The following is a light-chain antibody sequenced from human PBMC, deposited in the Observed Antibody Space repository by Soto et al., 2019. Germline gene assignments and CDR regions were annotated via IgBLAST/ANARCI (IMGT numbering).Light chain of an antibody. CDR3: QQRSSWPPI. J-gene: IGKJ4*01. V-gene: IGKV3-11*01. CDR1: QRFSSH. Sequence: LLTQSAATLSLSPGERVTLSCRASQRFSSHFVWDQQKPGQASRVLIYDASNRATGIQARFSGSGSRTDFTLTISSLEPEDLALYFCQQRSSWPPIFGGGTRWIS. CDR2: DAS.